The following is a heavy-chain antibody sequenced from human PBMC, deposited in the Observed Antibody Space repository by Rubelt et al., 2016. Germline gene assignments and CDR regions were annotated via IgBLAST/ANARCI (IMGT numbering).Heavy chain of an antibody. Sequence: QLQLQESGPGLVKPSETLSLTCTVSGGSISSSSYYWGWIRQPPGKGLEWIGSIYYSGSTYYNPSLRSRFTISVDTSKNQFSRKLSAVTAADTAVYYCARGTVIAATHDYYYGMDVWGQGTTVTVSS. J-gene: IGHJ6*02. CDR1: GGSISSSSYY. D-gene: IGHD2-15*01. CDR3: ARGTVIAATHDYYYGMDV. V-gene: IGHV4-39*07. CDR2: IYYSGST.